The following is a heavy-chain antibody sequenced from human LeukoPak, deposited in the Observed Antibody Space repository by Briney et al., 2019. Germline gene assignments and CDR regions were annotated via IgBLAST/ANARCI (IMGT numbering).Heavy chain of an antibody. V-gene: IGHV1-69*04. CDR3: ARAYSGYDGGLFDP. J-gene: IGHJ5*02. Sequence: SVKVSCKASGGTFSSYAISWVRQAPGQGLEWMGRIIPILGIANYAQKFQGRVTITADKSTSTAYMELSSLRSEDTAVYYCARAYSGYDGGLFDPWGQGTLVTVSS. D-gene: IGHD5-12*01. CDR2: IIPILGIA. CDR1: GGTFSSYA.